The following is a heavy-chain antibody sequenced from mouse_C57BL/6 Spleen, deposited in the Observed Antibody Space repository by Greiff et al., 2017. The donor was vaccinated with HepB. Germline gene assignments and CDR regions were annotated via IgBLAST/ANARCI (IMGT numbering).Heavy chain of an antibody. CDR2: IYPGDGDT. CDR3: ATTYRGAMDY. V-gene: IGHV1-80*01. D-gene: IGHD5-1*01. Sequence: VQLVESGAELVKPGASVKISCKASGYAFSSYWMNWVKQRPGKGLEWIGQIYPGDGDTNYNGKFKGKATLTADKSSSTAYMQLSSLTSEDSAVYFCATTYRGAMDYWGQGTSVTVSS. CDR1: GYAFSSYW. J-gene: IGHJ4*01.